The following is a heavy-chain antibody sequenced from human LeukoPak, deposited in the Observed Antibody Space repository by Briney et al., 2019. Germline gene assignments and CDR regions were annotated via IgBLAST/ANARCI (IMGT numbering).Heavy chain of an antibody. CDR3: AKDRGLIAVGGAFDY. V-gene: IGHV3-23*01. CDR1: GFTFNNHA. Sequence: GGSLRLSCAASGFTFNNHALSWVRQAPGKGLEWVLGISGSGGSTHHADSVKGRFSISRDKSKNTLYLQMNSLRVEDTAVYHCAKDRGLIAVGGAFDYWGQGALVTVSS. CDR2: ISGSGGST. D-gene: IGHD6-19*01. J-gene: IGHJ4*02.